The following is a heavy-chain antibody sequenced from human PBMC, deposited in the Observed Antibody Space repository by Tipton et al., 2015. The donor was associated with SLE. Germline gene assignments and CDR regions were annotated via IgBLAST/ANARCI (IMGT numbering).Heavy chain of an antibody. D-gene: IGHD3-3*01. CDR2: IYAGGST. V-gene: IGHV3-53*04. CDR1: GFTVSSNY. Sequence: SLRLSCAASGFTVSSNYMSWVRQAPGKGLEWVSVIYAGGSTFYADFVKGRFTISRHSSKNTLYLQMNSLRPEDTAVYYCARESGVTIFGVALMDVWGKGTAVTVSS. CDR3: ARESGVTIFGVALMDV. J-gene: IGHJ6*03.